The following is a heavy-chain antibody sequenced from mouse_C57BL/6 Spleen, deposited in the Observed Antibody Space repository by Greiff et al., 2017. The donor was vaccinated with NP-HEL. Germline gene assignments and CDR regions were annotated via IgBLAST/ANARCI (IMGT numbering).Heavy chain of an antibody. CDR2: IWSGGST. Sequence: VQLQESGPGLVQPSQSLSITCTVSGFSLTSYGVHWVRQSPGKGLEWLGVIWSGGSTDYNAAFISRLSISKDNSKSQVFFKMNSLQADDTAIYYCARNGEIYYGTLMDYWGQGTSVTVSS. D-gene: IGHD2-1*01. V-gene: IGHV2-2*01. J-gene: IGHJ4*01. CDR1: GFSLTSYG. CDR3: ARNGEIYYGTLMDY.